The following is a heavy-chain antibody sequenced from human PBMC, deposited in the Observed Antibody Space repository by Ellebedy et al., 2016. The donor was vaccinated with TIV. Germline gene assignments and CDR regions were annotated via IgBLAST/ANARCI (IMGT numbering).Heavy chain of an antibody. V-gene: IGHV4-34*01. CDR1: GGSFSGYY. Sequence: SETLSLXXAVYGGSFSGYYWSWIRQPPGKGLEWIGEINHSGSTNYNPSLKSRVTISVDTSKNQFSLKLSSVTAADTAVYYCARGLSGFHYWGQGTLVTVSS. D-gene: IGHD3-22*01. CDR2: INHSGST. J-gene: IGHJ4*02. CDR3: ARGLSGFHY.